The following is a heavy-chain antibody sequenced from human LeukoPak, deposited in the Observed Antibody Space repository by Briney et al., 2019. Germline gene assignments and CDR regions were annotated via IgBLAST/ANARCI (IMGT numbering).Heavy chain of an antibody. CDR2: ISYDGANK. CDR3: ASAAYGADAFDI. CDR1: RFTFSTYA. V-gene: IGHV3-30*04. Sequence: PGTSLRLSCAASRFTFSTYAMHWVRQAPGKGLEWVAVISYDGANKKHADSVKGRFTISRDNAKNSLYLQMNSLRAEDTAVYYCASAAYGADAFDIWGQGTMVTVSS. J-gene: IGHJ3*02. D-gene: IGHD4-17*01.